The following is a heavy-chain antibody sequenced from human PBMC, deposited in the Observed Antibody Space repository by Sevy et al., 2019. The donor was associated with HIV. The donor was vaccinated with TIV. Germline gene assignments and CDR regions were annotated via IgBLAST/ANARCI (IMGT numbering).Heavy chain of an antibody. Sequence: GGSLRLSCAASGFTLGSYTMNWVRQAPGEGLEWVASISATGGSTYYADSVKGRFTISRDNAKNSLYLQMNSLRAEDTAVYYCARVFYRNWFDPWGQGTLVTVSS. CDR2: ISATGGST. V-gene: IGHV3-23*01. CDR3: ARVFYRNWFDP. J-gene: IGHJ5*02. D-gene: IGHD1-26*01. CDR1: GFTLGSYT.